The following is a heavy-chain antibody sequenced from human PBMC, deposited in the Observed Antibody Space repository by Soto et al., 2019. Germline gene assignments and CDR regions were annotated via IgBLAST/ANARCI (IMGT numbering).Heavy chain of an antibody. V-gene: IGHV3-23*01. CDR3: ARAEKGGSPVAGFFDI. Sequence: GGSLRLSCAASGFTFSSYAMSWVRQAPGKGLEWVSGINGSGGSTCYADSVKGRFTLSRDNAKNTLNLQMNSLRAEDTAVYFCARAEKGGSPVAGFFDISGQGTMVTVSS. CDR2: INGSGGST. J-gene: IGHJ3*02. D-gene: IGHD6-19*01. CDR1: GFTFSSYA.